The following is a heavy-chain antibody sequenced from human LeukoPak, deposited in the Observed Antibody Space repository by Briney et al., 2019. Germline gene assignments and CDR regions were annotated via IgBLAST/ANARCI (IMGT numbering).Heavy chain of an antibody. V-gene: IGHV1-18*01. Sequence: ASVKVSCKASGYTFTSYGISWVRQAPGQGLEWMGWISAYSGDTNYAQKFQGRATMTTDTSTSTAYMELRSLRSDDTAVYYCARDLHFYYYGMDVWGQGTTVTVSS. CDR3: ARDLHFYYYGMDV. D-gene: IGHD3-3*02. J-gene: IGHJ6*02. CDR2: ISAYSGDT. CDR1: GYTFTSYG.